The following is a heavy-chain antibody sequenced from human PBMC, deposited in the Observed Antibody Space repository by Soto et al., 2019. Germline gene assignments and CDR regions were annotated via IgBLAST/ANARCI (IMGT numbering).Heavy chain of an antibody. Sequence: GESLKISCQGSGYTFTNYWIGWVRQMPGKGLEWMGIIYPGDSDTKYTPSFQGQVTISADKSITSSYRRWTSLKASDTAIYYCAASIFYYGMDVWGQGTTVTVSS. CDR3: AASIFYYGMDV. CDR1: GYTFTNYW. V-gene: IGHV5-51*01. CDR2: IYPGDSDT. J-gene: IGHJ6*02.